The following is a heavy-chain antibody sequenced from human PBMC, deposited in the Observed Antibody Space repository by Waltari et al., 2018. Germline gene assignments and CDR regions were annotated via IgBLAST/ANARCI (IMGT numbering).Heavy chain of an antibody. V-gene: IGHV4-4*02. CDR2: IYHSGST. J-gene: IGHJ4*02. Sequence: QVQLQESGPGLVKPSGTLSLTCAVSGGSISSSNWWSWGLQPPGKGVEWSGEIYHSGSTTFNPSRKSRVTISVDKSKNQFCLELSAGTAVDTAVYYWAESGGSYREFDYWGQGTLVTVSS. D-gene: IGHD1-26*01. CDR3: AESGGSYREFDY. CDR1: GGSISSSNW.